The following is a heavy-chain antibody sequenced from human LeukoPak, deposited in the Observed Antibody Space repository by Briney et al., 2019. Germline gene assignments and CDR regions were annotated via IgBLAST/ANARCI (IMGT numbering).Heavy chain of an antibody. Sequence: GGSLRLSCAASGFTFSSYATSWVRQAPGKGLEWVSAISGSGGSTYYADSVKGRFTISRDNSKNTLYLQMNSLRAEDTAVYYCAKDHRGSSWYWFDPWGQGTLVTVSS. CDR1: GFTFSSYA. CDR3: AKDHRGSSWYWFDP. V-gene: IGHV3-23*01. CDR2: ISGSGGST. D-gene: IGHD6-13*01. J-gene: IGHJ5*02.